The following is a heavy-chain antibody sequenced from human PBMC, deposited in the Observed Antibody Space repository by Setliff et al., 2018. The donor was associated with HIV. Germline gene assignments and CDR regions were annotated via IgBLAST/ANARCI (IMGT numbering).Heavy chain of an antibody. CDR2: VYFNGAV. CDR1: GGSVSERSYF. V-gene: IGHV4-39*02. Sequence: SETLSLTCSVSGGSVSERSYFWGWIRQSPGKGLQWIGSVYFNGAVYFNPSLNSRLTISVDRSKNHFSLKLTSVTAADTAVYYCARRGAYGYDYFDYWGPGILVTVSS. D-gene: IGHD5-12*01. J-gene: IGHJ4*02. CDR3: ARRGAYGYDYFDY.